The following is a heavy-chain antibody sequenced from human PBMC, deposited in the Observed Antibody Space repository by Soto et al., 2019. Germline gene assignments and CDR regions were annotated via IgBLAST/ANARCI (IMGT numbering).Heavy chain of an antibody. Sequence: ASVKVSCKASGYTFTNYYIHWVRQAPRQRLEWMGVINPGGGSTNYAHKFKGRVTMTRDTSTSTVYMELNSLTSEDTAVYYCALPTVVGATLRYFIDYRGPGPLGTV. CDR3: ALPTVVGATLRYFIDY. D-gene: IGHD1-26*01. CDR2: INPGGGST. CDR1: GYTFTNYY. V-gene: IGHV1-46*01. J-gene: IGHJ4*01.